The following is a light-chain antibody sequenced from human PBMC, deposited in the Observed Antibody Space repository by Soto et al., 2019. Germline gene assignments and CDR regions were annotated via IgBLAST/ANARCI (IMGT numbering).Light chain of an antibody. CDR3: SSYTSSSTPYV. Sequence: QSVLTQPASVSGSPGQSITISCTGTSSDVGGYNYVSWYQQHPVKAPKLMIYDVTNRPSGVSDRFSGSKSGNTASLTISGLQAEDEADYSCSSYTSSSTPYVFGTGTQLTVL. J-gene: IGLJ1*01. CDR1: SSDVGGYNY. V-gene: IGLV2-14*01. CDR2: DVT.